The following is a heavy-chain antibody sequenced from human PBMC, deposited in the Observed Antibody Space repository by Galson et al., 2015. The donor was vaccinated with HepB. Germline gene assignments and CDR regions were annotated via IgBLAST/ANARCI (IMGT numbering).Heavy chain of an antibody. V-gene: IGHV3-23*01. J-gene: IGHJ4*02. CDR2: ISGSGGST. Sequence: SLRLSCAASGFTFSSYAMSWVRQAPGKGLEWVSAISGSGGSTYYADSVKGRFTISRDNSKNTLYLQMNSLRAEDTAVYYCAREEGYVDFWMGFDYWGQGALVTVSS. CDR1: GFTFSSYA. D-gene: IGHD3-3*01. CDR3: AREEGYVDFWMGFDY.